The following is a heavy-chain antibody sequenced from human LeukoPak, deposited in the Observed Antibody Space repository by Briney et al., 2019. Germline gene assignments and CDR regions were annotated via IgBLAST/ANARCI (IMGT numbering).Heavy chain of an antibody. Sequence: GGSLRLSCAASGFTFSSYGMHWVRQAPGKGLEWVAFIRYDGSNKYYADSVKGRFTISRDNSKNTLYLQMNSLRAEDTAVYYCAKDAGRSTSFDDYGFLSKLWAEYFQHWGQGTLVTVSS. CDR1: GFTFSSYG. CDR3: AKDAGRSTSFDDYGFLSKLWAEYFQH. CDR2: IRYDGSNK. J-gene: IGHJ1*01. V-gene: IGHV3-30*02. D-gene: IGHD2-2*01.